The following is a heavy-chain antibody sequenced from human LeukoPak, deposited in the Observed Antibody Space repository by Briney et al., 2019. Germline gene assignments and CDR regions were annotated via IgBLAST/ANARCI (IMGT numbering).Heavy chain of an antibody. J-gene: IGHJ4*02. D-gene: IGHD6-13*01. CDR3: ARGRHSSSWHD. CDR1: GFTFSSYS. CDR2: ISSSSSYI. V-gene: IGHV3-21*01. Sequence: GGSLRLSCAASGFTFSSYSMNWVRQAPGKGLEWVSSISSSSSYIYYADSVKGRSTISRDNAKNSLYLQMNSLRAEDTAVYYCARGRHSSSWHDWGQGTLVTVSS.